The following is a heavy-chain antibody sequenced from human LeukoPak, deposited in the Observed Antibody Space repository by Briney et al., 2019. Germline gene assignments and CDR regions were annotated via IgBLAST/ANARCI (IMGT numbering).Heavy chain of an antibody. CDR2: SYTGGNT. CDR1: GFTVSSNY. Sequence: GGYLRRSAAASGFTVSSNYMSWVRRAPGKGLVWVSVSYTGGNTHYADSVKGRFTLSRDNSKNTVYLQMNSLRVEDTSMYYCASISDLLYYFDSWGQGTLVTVSS. J-gene: IGHJ4*02. CDR3: ASISDLLYYFDS. V-gene: IGHV3-66*01.